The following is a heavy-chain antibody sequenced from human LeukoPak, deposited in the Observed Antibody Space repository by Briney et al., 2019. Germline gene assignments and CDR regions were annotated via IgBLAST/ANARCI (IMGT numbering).Heavy chain of an antibody. J-gene: IGHJ6*02. CDR1: GGSISSYY. V-gene: IGHV4-59*01. Sequence: SETLSLTCTVSGGSISSYYWSWIRQPPGKGLEWIGYIYYSGSTNYNPSLKSRVTISVDTSKNQFSLKLSSVTAADTAVHYCARVAGSEINMYYYYGMDVWGQGTTVTVSS. CDR3: ARVAGSEINMYYYYGMDV. D-gene: IGHD3-10*01. CDR2: IYYSGST.